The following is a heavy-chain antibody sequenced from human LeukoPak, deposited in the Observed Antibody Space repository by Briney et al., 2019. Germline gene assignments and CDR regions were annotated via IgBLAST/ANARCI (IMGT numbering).Heavy chain of an antibody. D-gene: IGHD4-17*01. V-gene: IGHV3-7*01. CDR2: IKQDGSEK. CDR3: ARGRPVTTDY. CDR1: GFTFSSYW. Sequence: GGSLRLSCAPSGFTFSSYWMSWVRQAPGKGLEWVANIKQDGSEKYYVDSVKGRFTISRDNAKNSLYLQMNSLRAEDTAVYYCARGRPVTTDYWGQGTLVTVSS. J-gene: IGHJ4*02.